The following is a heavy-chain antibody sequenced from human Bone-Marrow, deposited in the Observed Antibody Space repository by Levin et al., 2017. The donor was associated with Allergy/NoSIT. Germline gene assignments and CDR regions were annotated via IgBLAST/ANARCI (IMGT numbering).Heavy chain of an antibody. J-gene: IGHJ5*02. D-gene: IGHD6-19*01. CDR3: AHILSWDGSGGYFPNQNNWFDP. Sequence: SGPTLVKPTQTLTLTCTFSGFSLSTSGVGVGWIRQPPGKALEWLALIYWNDDKRYSPSLKSRLTITKDTSKNQVVLTMTNMDPVDTATYYCAHILSWDGSGGYFPNQNNWFDPWGQGTLVTVSS. CDR1: GFSLSTSGVG. V-gene: IGHV2-5*01. CDR2: IYWNDDK.